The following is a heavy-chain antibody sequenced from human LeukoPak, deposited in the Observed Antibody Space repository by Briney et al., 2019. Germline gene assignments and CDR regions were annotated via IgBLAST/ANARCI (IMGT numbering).Heavy chain of an antibody. CDR2: ISVRSNYI. D-gene: IGHD3-22*01. V-gene: IGHV3-21*01. J-gene: IGHJ4*02. CDR3: ARLRRNSDSSGYYYYDY. Sequence: GGSLGLSCAASGYTFSSFSINWVRQAPGKGLEWVSSISVRSNYIYYADSVRGRFSISRDDARNSLYLQMDSLRGDDTAVYYCARLRRNSDSSGYYYYDYWGQGTLVTVSS. CDR1: GYTFSSFS.